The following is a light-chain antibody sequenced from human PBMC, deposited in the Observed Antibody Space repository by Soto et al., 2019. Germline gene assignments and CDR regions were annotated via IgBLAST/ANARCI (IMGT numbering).Light chain of an antibody. CDR1: SGHSSYP. CDR2: LNSDGSH. CDR3: QTWGTGIVV. J-gene: IGLJ2*01. V-gene: IGLV4-69*01. Sequence: QLVLTQSPSASASLGASVKLTCTLSSGHSSYPIAWHQQQPEKGPRYLMKLNSDGSHSKGDGIPDRFSGSSSGAERYLTISSLQSEDEADYYCQTWGTGIVVFGGGTKVTVL.